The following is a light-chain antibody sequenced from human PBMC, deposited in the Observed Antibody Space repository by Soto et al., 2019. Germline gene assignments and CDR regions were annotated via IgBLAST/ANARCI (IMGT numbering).Light chain of an antibody. V-gene: IGKV1-39*01. CDR2: KST. CDR3: QQSFFAPPT. CDR1: QNVRSY. Sequence: DVHMTQSPSSLSASVGDTITITCRASQNVRSYLNWYQQKSGKAPKLLIYKSTNLESGVPSRFSGDGFGTDFTLTVSSLHPDDFATYYCQQSFFAPPTFGRGTTVEI. J-gene: IGKJ1*01.